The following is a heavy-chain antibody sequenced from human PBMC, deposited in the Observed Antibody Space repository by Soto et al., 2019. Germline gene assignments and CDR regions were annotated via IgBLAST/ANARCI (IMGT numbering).Heavy chain of an antibody. J-gene: IGHJ4*02. CDR2: IRNKANSYAT. V-gene: IGHV3-73*01. D-gene: IGHD2-15*01. Sequence: GGALRLCFAASGFTFSGSCAHGVRQASGKGLEWVGRIRNKANSYATAYAASVRGRFTISRDDPKNTAFLQMNSLNTEDTAVYYCISHSPEDMIRTWGQGTLVTVSS. CDR1: GFTFSGSC. CDR3: ISHSPEDMIRT.